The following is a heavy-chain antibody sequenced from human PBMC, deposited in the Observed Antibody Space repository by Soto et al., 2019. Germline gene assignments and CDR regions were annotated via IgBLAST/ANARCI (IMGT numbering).Heavy chain of an antibody. Sequence: SLTCTVAGDSIGSSGQYWGWIRQPPGKGLEWIGSISCSGPSYYNPPVRSPVTMFVDPSQSQLSLNRSSSNAADRAVYYCATQSIAGFSIPWGQGTLVTVSS. J-gene: IGHJ5*02. CDR2: ISCSGPS. CDR1: GDSIGSSGQY. CDR3: ATQSIAGFSIP. D-gene: IGHD2-21*01. V-gene: IGHV4-39*01.